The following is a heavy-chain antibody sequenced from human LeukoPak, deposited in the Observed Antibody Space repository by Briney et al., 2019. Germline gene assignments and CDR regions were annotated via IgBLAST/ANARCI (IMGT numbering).Heavy chain of an antibody. CDR3: ARGGHVRVYDSSAYYGHE. D-gene: IGHD3-22*01. V-gene: IGHV1-46*01. CDR2: INPSGGST. Sequence: ASVKVSCKASGYTFTSYYIHWVRQAPGQGLEWMGIINPSGGSTNYAQKFQGRVTITRDTSTSTVYMELSSLRSDDTAVYYCARGGHVRVYDSSAYYGHEWGQGTLVTVSS. J-gene: IGHJ4*02. CDR1: GYTFTSYY.